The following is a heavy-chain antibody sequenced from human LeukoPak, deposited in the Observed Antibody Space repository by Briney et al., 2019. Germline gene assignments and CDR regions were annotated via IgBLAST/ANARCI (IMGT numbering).Heavy chain of an antibody. CDR3: ARAPSGYDYIWGSYRTYYFDY. D-gene: IGHD3-16*02. J-gene: IGHJ4*02. V-gene: IGHV3-21*01. CDR1: GFTFSSYS. Sequence: PGGSLRLSCAASGFTFSSYSMNWVRQAPGKGLEWVSSISSSSSYIYYADSVKGRFTISRDNAKNSLYLQMNSLRAEDTAVYYCARAPSGYDYIWGSYRTYYFDYWGQGTLATVSS. CDR2: ISSSSSYI.